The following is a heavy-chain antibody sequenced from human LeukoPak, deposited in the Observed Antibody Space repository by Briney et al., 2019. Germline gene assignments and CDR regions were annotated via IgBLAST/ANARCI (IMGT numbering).Heavy chain of an antibody. V-gene: IGHV3-48*01. CDR2: ISSSSSTI. CDR3: ARDPNSSDYYNSSGYYQLDAFDI. Sequence: GESLKISCAASGFTFSSYSMNWVRQAPGKGLEWVSYISSSSSTIYYADSVKGRFTISRDNAKNSLYLQMNSLRAEDTAVYYCARDPNSSDYYNSSGYYQLDAFDIWGQGTMVTVSS. D-gene: IGHD3-22*01. J-gene: IGHJ3*02. CDR1: GFTFSSYS.